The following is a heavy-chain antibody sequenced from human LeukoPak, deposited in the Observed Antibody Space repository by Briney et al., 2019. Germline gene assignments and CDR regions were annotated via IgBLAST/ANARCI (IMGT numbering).Heavy chain of an antibody. CDR2: TYYRSKWYN. CDR1: GDSFSSNSAG. J-gene: IGHJ3*02. CDR3: AGTISGNLEI. Sequence: SQTLSLTCAISGDSFSSNSAGWNWIRQSPSRGLEWLGRTYYRSKWYNEYAVSVKSRTTINPDTSKNQFSLQLNSVTPEDTAVYYCAGTISGNLEIWGQGTMVTVSS. V-gene: IGHV6-1*01. D-gene: IGHD1-26*01.